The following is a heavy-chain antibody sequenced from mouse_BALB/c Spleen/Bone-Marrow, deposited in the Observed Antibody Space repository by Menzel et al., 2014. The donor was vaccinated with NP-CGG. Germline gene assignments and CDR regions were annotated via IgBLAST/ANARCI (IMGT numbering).Heavy chain of an antibody. J-gene: IGHJ3*01. V-gene: IGHV4-1*02. D-gene: IGHD2-3*01. CDR2: INPESNTI. CDR3: ARLGYYGWFAY. Sequence: VQLKESGGGLVQPGGSLKLSCAASGFDFSRYWMSWVRQAPGKGLQWIGEINPESNTINYTPSLKDKFIISRDNAKNTPYLQMSKVRSEDTALYCCARLGYYGWFAYWGQGTLVTVSA. CDR1: GFDFSRYW.